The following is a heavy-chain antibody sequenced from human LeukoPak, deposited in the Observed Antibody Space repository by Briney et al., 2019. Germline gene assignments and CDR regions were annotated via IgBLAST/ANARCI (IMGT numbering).Heavy chain of an antibody. V-gene: IGHV3-64D*06. Sequence: GGSLRLSCSASGFTFSGYAMHWVRQAPGKGLEYVSAISSNGGSTYYADSVKGRFTISRDNSKNTLYLQMSSLRAEDTAVYYCVKALESATIPYWGQGTLVTVSS. CDR2: ISSNGGST. CDR1: GFTFSGYA. J-gene: IGHJ4*02. CDR3: VKALESATIPY. D-gene: IGHD5-12*01.